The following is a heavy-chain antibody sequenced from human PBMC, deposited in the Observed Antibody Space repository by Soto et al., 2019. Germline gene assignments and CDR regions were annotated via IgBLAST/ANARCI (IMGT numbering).Heavy chain of an antibody. J-gene: IGHJ5*02. D-gene: IGHD2-15*01. CDR2: ISSSSSYI. V-gene: IGHV3-21*04. Sequence: PGGSLRLSCAASGFTFMSYTMNWVRQAPGTGLEWVASISSSSSYIEYADSLKGRFTISRDNAKNSVHLQMRSLRAEDTAVYYCARGRSLKWNWFDRWGQGTLVTVSS. CDR1: GFTFMSYT. CDR3: ARGRSLKWNWFDR.